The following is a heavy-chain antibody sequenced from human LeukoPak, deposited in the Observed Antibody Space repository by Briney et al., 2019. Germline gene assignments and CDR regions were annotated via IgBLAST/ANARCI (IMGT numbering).Heavy chain of an antibody. J-gene: IGHJ3*02. V-gene: IGHV3-23*01. CDR2: ISGSGGGT. CDR1: GFTFSSYA. D-gene: IGHD3-22*01. Sequence: GGSLRLSCAASGFTFSSYAMSWVRQAPGKGLAWVSSISGSGGGTYYADSVKGRFTISRDYSKNTLSLQMNSLRAEDTAVYYCAKDVPVYYDSSGYAFDIWGQGTMVTVSS. CDR3: AKDVPVYYDSSGYAFDI.